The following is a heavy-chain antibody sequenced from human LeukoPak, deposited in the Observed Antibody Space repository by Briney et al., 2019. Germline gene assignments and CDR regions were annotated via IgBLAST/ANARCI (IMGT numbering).Heavy chain of an antibody. V-gene: IGHV1-2*02. D-gene: IGHD3-10*01. CDR2: INPNSGGT. Sequence: ASVKVSCKASGYTFTGYYMHWVRQAPGQGLEWMGWINPNSGGTNYAQKFQGRVTMTRDTSISTAYMELGRLRSNDTAVYYCARRYGSGNTLDYWGQGTLVTVSS. CDR1: GYTFTGYY. J-gene: IGHJ4*02. CDR3: ARRYGSGNTLDY.